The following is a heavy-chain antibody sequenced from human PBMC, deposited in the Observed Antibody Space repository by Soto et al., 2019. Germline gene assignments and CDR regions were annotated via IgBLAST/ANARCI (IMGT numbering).Heavy chain of an antibody. Sequence: GGSLRLSCAASGFTFSSYGMHWVRQAPGKGLEWVAVIWYDGSNKYYADSVKGRFTISRDNSKNTLYLQMNSLRAEDTAVYYCASEMGTTIFGDAFDIWGQGTMVTVSS. CDR1: GFTFSSYG. CDR2: IWYDGSNK. D-gene: IGHD3-3*01. CDR3: ASEMGTTIFGDAFDI. J-gene: IGHJ3*02. V-gene: IGHV3-33*01.